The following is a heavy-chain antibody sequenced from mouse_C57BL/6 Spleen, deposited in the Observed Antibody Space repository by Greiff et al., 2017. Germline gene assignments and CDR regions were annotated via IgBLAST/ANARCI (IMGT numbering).Heavy chain of an antibody. CDR1: GFNIKNTY. V-gene: IGHV14-3*01. Sequence: EVKLVESVAELVRPGASVKLSCKASGFNIKNTYMNWVKQRPEPGLEWIGSIDPANGTTKYAQKFQGKTTITADTSSNTAYLQLSSLTSEDTAIYSCAKVVYYGYDPVFAYWGQGTLVTVSA. CDR3: AKVVYYGYDPVFAY. J-gene: IGHJ3*01. CDR2: IDPANGTT. D-gene: IGHD2-2*01.